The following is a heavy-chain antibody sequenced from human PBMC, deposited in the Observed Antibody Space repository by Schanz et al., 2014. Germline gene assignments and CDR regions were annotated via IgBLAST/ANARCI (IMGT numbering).Heavy chain of an antibody. Sequence: QVQLVQSGGAVKKPGASATVSCKASGYTFNNHGISWVRQAPGQGLEWMGWISVYHGHTNYAEKVHGRVTMTTDTSTSAAYMELRSLISDDTAVYYCERDAGWAFGDYHGMDVWGQGTSXTVSS. D-gene: IGHD3-10*01. J-gene: IGHJ6*02. CDR3: ERDAGWAFGDYHGMDV. V-gene: IGHV1-18*01. CDR2: ISVYHGHT. CDR1: GYTFNNHG.